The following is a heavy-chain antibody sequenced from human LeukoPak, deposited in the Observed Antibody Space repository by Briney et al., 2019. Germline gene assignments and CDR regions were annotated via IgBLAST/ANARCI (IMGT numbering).Heavy chain of an antibody. D-gene: IGHD4-11*01. CDR2: ISWNSGSI. V-gene: IGHV3-9*03. Sequence: GGSLRLSCAASGFTFDDYAMHWVRQAPGKGLEWVSGISWNSGSIGYADSVKGRFTISRDNAKNSLYLRMNSLRAEDMALYYCAKSSGDYIPAPLDYWGQGTLVTVSS. J-gene: IGHJ4*02. CDR1: GFTFDDYA. CDR3: AKSSGDYIPAPLDY.